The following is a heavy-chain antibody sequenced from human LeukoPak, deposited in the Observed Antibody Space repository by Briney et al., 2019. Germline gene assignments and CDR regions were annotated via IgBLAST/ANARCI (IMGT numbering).Heavy chain of an antibody. CDR1: GYTFTSYG. CDR2: ISAYNGNT. V-gene: IGHV1-18*01. D-gene: IGHD1-26*01. Sequence: GASVKVSCKASGYTFTSYGISWVRQAPGQGLEWMGWISAYNGNTNYAQKLQGRVTMTTDTSTSTAYMELRSLRSDDTAVYYWARMPMGYYYYYMDVWGKGTTVTVSS. CDR3: ARMPMGYYYYYMDV. J-gene: IGHJ6*03.